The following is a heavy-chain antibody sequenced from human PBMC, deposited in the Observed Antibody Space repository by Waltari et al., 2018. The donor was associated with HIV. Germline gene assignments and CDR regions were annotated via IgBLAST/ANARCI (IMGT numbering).Heavy chain of an antibody. D-gene: IGHD3-22*01. CDR1: GFTFSSYD. CDR2: ISNEGSNK. CDR3: AREHYYDSSALRGGGNWFDP. J-gene: IGHJ5*02. Sequence: QVQLVESGGGVVQPGRSLRLSCAASGFTFSSYDMHWVRLAPGQGTGWVAVISNEGSNKYYADSVKGRFTISRDNSKNTLYLQMNSLRAEDTAVYYCAREHYYDSSALRGGGNWFDPWGQGTLVTVSS. V-gene: IGHV3-30-3*01.